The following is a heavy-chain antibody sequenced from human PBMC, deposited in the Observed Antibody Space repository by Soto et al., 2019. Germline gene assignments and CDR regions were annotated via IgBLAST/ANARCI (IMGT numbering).Heavy chain of an antibody. J-gene: IGHJ5*02. D-gene: IGHD3-22*01. CDR1: GYTFITYD. CDR3: ARDSLGTMIPFDP. CDR2: MNPSNGNA. Sequence: ASVKVSCKASGYTFITYDINWVRQATGQGLEWMGWMNPSNGNAGYAQKFQGRLTMTRNTSISTAYMELNNLRAEDTAVYNCARDSLGTMIPFDPWGQGTLVTVSS. V-gene: IGHV1-8*01.